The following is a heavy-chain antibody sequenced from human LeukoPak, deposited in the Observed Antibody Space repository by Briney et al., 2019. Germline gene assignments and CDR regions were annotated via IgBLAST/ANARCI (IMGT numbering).Heavy chain of an antibody. J-gene: IGHJ4*02. D-gene: IGHD3-16*01. Sequence: GGSLRLSCVASGFTFSSYSMNWVRQAPGKGLEWVSSISSSSSYIYYADSVKGRFTISRDNAKNSLYLQMNSLRAEDTALYYCARDDAQSGGDWGQGTLVTVSS. CDR3: ARDDAQSGGD. CDR1: GFTFSSYS. CDR2: ISSSSSYI. V-gene: IGHV3-21*04.